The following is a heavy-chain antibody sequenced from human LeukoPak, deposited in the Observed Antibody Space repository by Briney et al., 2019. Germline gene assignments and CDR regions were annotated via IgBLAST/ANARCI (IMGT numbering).Heavy chain of an antibody. CDR3: AHRDNLGNPGNWFDP. CDR2: IYWDDDK. V-gene: IGHV2-5*02. Sequence: SGPTLVKPTPTLTLTCTFSGFSLTTSGVGVGWIRQPPGKALEWLAVIYWDDDKRYSPSLKSRLTITKDTSKNQVVLTMTNMDPVDTATYYCAHRDNLGNPGNWFDPWGQGTLVTVSS. D-gene: IGHD1-14*01. CDR1: GFSLTTSGVG. J-gene: IGHJ5*02.